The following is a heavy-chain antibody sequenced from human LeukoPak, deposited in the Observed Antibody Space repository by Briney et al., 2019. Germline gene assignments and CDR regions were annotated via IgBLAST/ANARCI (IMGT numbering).Heavy chain of an antibody. D-gene: IGHD3-10*01. CDR1: GGSVRSTNYY. CDR2: VYYTGTT. J-gene: IGHJ5*02. CDR3: ARHDYYGSVNWFDP. Sequence: SETLSLTCTVSGGSVRSTNYYWGWLRQPPGKGLEWVATVYYTGTTYYNPSLKSRLTISVDTSKNQFSLKLSSVTAVDTAMYYCARHDYYGSVNWFDPWGQGTLVTVSS. V-gene: IGHV4-39*01.